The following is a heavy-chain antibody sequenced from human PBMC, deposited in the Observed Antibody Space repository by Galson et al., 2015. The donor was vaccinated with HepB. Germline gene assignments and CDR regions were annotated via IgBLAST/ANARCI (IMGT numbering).Heavy chain of an antibody. CDR1: GYTFTSYA. CDR3: ARGSRLGELSSPVDY. CDR2: INAGNGNT. V-gene: IGHV1-3*01. Sequence: SVKVSCKASGYTFTSYAMHWARQAPGQRLEWMGWINAGNGNTKYSRKFQGRVTTTRDTSASTAYMELSSLRSEDTAVYYCARGSRLGELSSPVDYWGQGTLVTVSS. D-gene: IGHD3-16*02. J-gene: IGHJ4*02.